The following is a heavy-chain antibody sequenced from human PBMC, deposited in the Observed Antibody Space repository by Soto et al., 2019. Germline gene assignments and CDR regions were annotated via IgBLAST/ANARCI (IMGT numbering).Heavy chain of an antibody. D-gene: IGHD2-2*01. CDR2: IYYSGST. V-gene: IGHV4-59*01. CDR1: GGSISSYY. CDR3: ARDFIVVAANRYMDV. Sequence: PSETLSLTCTVSGGSISSYYWSWIRQPPGKGLEWIGYIYYSGSTNYNPSLKSRVTISVDTSKNQFSLKLSSVTAADTAVYYCARDFIVVAANRYMDVWGKGTTLTISS. J-gene: IGHJ6*03.